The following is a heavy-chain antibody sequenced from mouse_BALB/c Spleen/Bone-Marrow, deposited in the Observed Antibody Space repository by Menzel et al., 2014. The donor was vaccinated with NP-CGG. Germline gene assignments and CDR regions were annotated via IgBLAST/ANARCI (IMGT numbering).Heavy chain of an antibody. CDR3: ASYGSSPAWFAY. V-gene: IGHV1S127*01. CDR1: GYSFTSYW. CDR2: IDPSDSET. J-gene: IGHJ3*01. D-gene: IGHD1-1*01. Sequence: QVQLQQSGPQLVRPGASVKISCKASGYSFTSYWMHWVKQRPGQGLEWIGMIDPSDSETRLNQMFKDKATLTVDKSSSTAYMQLSSPTSEDSAVYYCASYGSSPAWFAYLGQGTLVTVSA.